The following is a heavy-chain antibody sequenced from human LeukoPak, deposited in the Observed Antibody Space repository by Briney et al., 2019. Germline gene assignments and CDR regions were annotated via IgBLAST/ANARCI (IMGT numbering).Heavy chain of an antibody. CDR3: ANLYSMVHGFDY. Sequence: PGGSLRLSCAASGFTFSDYYMSWIRQAPGKGLEWVSYISSSGSTIYYADSAKGRFTISRDNAKNTLYLHMNSLRAEDTAVYYCANLYSMVHGFDYWGQGTLVTVSS. J-gene: IGHJ4*02. D-gene: IGHD2/OR15-2a*01. CDR2: ISSSGSTI. CDR1: GFTFSDYY. V-gene: IGHV3-11*01.